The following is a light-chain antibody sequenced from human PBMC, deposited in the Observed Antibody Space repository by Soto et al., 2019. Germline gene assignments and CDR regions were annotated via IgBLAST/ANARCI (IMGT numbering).Light chain of an antibody. CDR1: QDIAGF. CDR3: QQAYSFPIT. J-gene: IGKJ5*01. CDR2: TAS. V-gene: IGKV1D-12*01. Sequence: DIQLTQSPSSVSASVGDRVTITCRASQDIAGFLAWYQHKPGRAPELLIRTASSLQSGVPSRFSGRGSGKDFTLTINSLQPEDSATSYCQQAYSFPITFGQGTRLDI.